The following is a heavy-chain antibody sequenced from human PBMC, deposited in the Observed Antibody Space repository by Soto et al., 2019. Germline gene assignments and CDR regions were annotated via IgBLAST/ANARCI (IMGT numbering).Heavy chain of an antibody. CDR2: IYYSGST. Sequence: QLQLQESGPGLVKPSETLSLTCTVSGGSISSSSYYWGWIRQPPGKGLEWIGSIYYSGSTYYNPSLKSRVTISVDTSKNQSALNLSSVTAADTAEYYCARHKGYSSGWYNPDFDYWGQGTLVTVSS. D-gene: IGHD6-19*01. CDR1: GGSISSSSYY. V-gene: IGHV4-39*01. CDR3: ARHKGYSSGWYNPDFDY. J-gene: IGHJ4*02.